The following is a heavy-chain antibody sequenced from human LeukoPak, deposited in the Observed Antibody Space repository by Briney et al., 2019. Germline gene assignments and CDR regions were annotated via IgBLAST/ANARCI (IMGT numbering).Heavy chain of an antibody. D-gene: IGHD3-3*01. V-gene: IGHV4-31*03. CDR2: IYYSGST. J-gene: IGHJ3*02. CDR1: GGSISSGGYY. CDR3: ARERSGTGITIFGVVRPGAFDI. Sequence: SETLSLTCTVSGGSISSGGYYWSWIRQHPGKGLEWIGYIYYSGSTYYNPSLKSRVTISVDTSKNQFSLKLSSVTAADTAVYYCARERSGTGITIFGVVRPGAFDIWGQGTMVTVSS.